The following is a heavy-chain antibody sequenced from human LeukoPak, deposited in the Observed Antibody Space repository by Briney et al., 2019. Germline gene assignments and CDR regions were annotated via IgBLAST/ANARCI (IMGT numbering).Heavy chain of an antibody. Sequence: GGSLRLSCAASGITFSSYGMGWVRQAPVTGLEWVSAITGGGDTTYYADSVKGRFTISRDNSKNTLFLQMNSLRADDTAVYYCVRTSGYLAYWGEGTLVTVSS. V-gene: IGHV3-23*01. J-gene: IGHJ4*02. CDR3: VRTSGYLAY. CDR2: ITGGGDTT. CDR1: GITFSSYG. D-gene: IGHD3-22*01.